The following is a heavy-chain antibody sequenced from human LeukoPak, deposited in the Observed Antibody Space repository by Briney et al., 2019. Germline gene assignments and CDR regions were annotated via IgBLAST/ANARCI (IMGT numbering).Heavy chain of an antibody. Sequence: SVKVSCKASGRTFSSYAISWVRQAPGQGLEWMGGIIPIFGTANYAQKFQGRATITADESTSTAYMELSSLRSEDTAVYYCARGGDYGTFDPWGQGTLVTVSS. CDR1: GRTFSSYA. CDR2: IIPIFGTA. D-gene: IGHD4-17*01. CDR3: ARGGDYGTFDP. J-gene: IGHJ5*02. V-gene: IGHV1-69*13.